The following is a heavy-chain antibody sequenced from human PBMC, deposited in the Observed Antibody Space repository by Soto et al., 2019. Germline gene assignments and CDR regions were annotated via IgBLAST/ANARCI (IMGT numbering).Heavy chain of an antibody. V-gene: IGHV5-51*01. CDR3: ARHAYYDILTGYNNFDY. CDR1: GYSFTSYW. J-gene: IGHJ4*02. D-gene: IGHD3-9*01. Sequence: GESLKISCKGSGYSFTSYWIGWVRQMPGKGLEWMGIIYPGDSDTRYSPSFQGQVTISADKSISTAYLQWSSLKASDTAMYYCARHAYYDILTGYNNFDYWGQGTLVTVSS. CDR2: IYPGDSDT.